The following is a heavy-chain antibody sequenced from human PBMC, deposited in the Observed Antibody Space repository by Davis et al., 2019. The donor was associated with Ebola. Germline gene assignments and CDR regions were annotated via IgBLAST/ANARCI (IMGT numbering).Heavy chain of an antibody. CDR3: ARGNWENWFDP. V-gene: IGHV1-18*04. CDR2: INPHNGNT. Sequence: ASVKVSCKASGYTFTSYGISWVRQAPGQGLEWMGWINPHNGNTNYAQNVQGRVTMTTDTSTSTAYMEVGSLRSDDTVVYYCARGNWENWFDPWGQGTLVTVSS. CDR1: GYTFTSYG. J-gene: IGHJ5*02. D-gene: IGHD7-27*01.